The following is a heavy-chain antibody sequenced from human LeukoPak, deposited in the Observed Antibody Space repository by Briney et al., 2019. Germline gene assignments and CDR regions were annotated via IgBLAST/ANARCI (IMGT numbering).Heavy chain of an antibody. CDR1: GGSISSYY. Sequence: PSETLSLTCTVSGGSISSYYWSWIRQPPGKALEWIGYIFHSGTANYHPSLKSRVTISIDTSENQFSLKVSSVTAADMAVYYCARKVYSFDVFDYWGQGTLVTVSS. D-gene: IGHD2-15*01. J-gene: IGHJ4*02. CDR3: ARKVYSFDVFDY. CDR2: IFHSGTA. V-gene: IGHV4-59*01.